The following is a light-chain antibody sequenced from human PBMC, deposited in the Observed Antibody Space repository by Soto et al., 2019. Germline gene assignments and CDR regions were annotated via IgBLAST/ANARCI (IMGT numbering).Light chain of an antibody. CDR3: HQRYDWPIT. V-gene: IGKV3-11*01. J-gene: IGKJ5*01. CDR2: DAS. Sequence: VLTQSPATLSLSPGERATLSCRASQSVSNYLAWYQQRPGQAPRLLIYDASKRATGIPARFSGSGSGTDFTLTISSLEPEDFAVYYCHQRYDWPITFGQGTRLEIK. CDR1: QSVSNY.